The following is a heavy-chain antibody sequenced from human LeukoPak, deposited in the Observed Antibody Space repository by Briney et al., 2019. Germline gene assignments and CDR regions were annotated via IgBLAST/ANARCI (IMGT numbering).Heavy chain of an antibody. Sequence: GGSLRLSCAASGFTLSNYWMHWVRQAPGKGLVWVSRITSDGSGTSYADPVKGRFTISRDIPKNTLYLQMNSLGAEDTAVYYCARDGILGSHDSWGQGTLVTVSS. CDR3: ARDGILGSHDS. J-gene: IGHJ4*02. CDR2: ITSDGSGT. V-gene: IGHV3-74*01. D-gene: IGHD2-15*01. CDR1: GFTLSNYW.